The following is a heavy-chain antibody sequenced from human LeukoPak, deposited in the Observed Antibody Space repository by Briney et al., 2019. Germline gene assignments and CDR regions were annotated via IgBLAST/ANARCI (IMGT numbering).Heavy chain of an antibody. CDR1: GGPISNYY. CDR3: ARLYCSTTSCFDY. CDR2: IYSSGST. J-gene: IGHJ4*02. D-gene: IGHD2-2*01. Sequence: SETLSLTCTVSGGPISNYYWSWIRQPPGKGLDWIGFIYSSGSTNYNPSLKSRVTMSVDTSKNQSSLNLNSVTAADTAVYYCARLYCSTTSCFDYWGQGTLVTVSS. V-gene: IGHV4-59*01.